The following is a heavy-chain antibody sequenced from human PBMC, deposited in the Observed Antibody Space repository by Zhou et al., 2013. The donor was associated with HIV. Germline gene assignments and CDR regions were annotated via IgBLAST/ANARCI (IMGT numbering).Heavy chain of an antibody. Sequence: QVQLVQSGAEVKKPGSSVKVSCKASGGTFSSYAISWVRQAPGQGLEWMGRIIPILGIANYAQKFQGRVTITADKSTSTAYMELSSLRSEDTAVYYCARGGYDFWSGHRDDAFDIWGQGTMVTVSS. CDR2: IIPILGIA. V-gene: IGHV1-69*04. J-gene: IGHJ3*02. CDR1: GGTFSSYA. D-gene: IGHD3-3*01. CDR3: ARGGYDFWSGHRDDAFDI.